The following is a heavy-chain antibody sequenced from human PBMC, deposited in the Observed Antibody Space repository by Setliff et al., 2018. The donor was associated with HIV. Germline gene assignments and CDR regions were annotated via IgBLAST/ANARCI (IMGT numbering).Heavy chain of an antibody. J-gene: IGHJ4*02. V-gene: IGHV4-38-2*02. D-gene: IGHD5-18*01. CDR2: VFHSGST. Sequence: SETLSLTCPVSGYPISSGYYWGWIRQPPGKGLEWIGSVFHSGSTYYNPSLKSRVTMSVDTSKNQFSLKLSSVTAADTAVYYCARDAERGYSYGYDYWGQGTLVTVSS. CDR1: GYPISSGYY. CDR3: ARDAERGYSYGYDY.